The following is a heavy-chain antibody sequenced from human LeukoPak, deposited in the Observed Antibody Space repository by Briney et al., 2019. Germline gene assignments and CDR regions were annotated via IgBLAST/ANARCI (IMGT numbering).Heavy chain of an antibody. CDR2: ISGSGDST. Sequence: QAGRSLRLSCAASGFTFSSYAMSWVRQAPGKGLEWVSTISGSGDSTYYADSVKGRFTISRDNSKNTLYLQMNSLRAEDTAVYYCALQRTLWQQLLDYWGQGTLVTVSS. V-gene: IGHV3-23*01. D-gene: IGHD6-13*01. CDR3: ALQRTLWQQLLDY. J-gene: IGHJ4*02. CDR1: GFTFSSYA.